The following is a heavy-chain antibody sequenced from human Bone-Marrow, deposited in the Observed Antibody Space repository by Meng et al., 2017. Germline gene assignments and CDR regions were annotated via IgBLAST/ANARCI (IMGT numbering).Heavy chain of an antibody. CDR1: GYTFTSYG. D-gene: IGHD1-26*01. J-gene: IGHJ4*02. CDR2: ISAYNGNT. Sequence: QVQLVQSGAEVKEPGASWKVSCKASGYTFTSYGISWVRQAPGQGLEWMGWISAYNGNTNYAQKLQGRVTMTTDTSTSTAYMELRSLRSDDTTVYYCVKEWELGSFDYWGQGTLVTVSS. CDR3: VKEWELGSFDY. V-gene: IGHV1-18*01.